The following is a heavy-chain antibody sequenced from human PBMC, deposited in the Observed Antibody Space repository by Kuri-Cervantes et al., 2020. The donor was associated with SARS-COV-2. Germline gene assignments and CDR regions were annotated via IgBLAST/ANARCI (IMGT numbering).Heavy chain of an antibody. CDR3: ARAFCSSTSCYYFDY. CDR2: IIPIFGTA. Sequence: SVNVSCKASGGTFSSYAISWVRQAPGQGLEWMGRIIPIFGTANYAQKFQGRVTITADESTSTAYIELRCLRSDDTAVYYCARAFCSSTSCYYFDYWGQGTLVTVSS. J-gene: IGHJ4*02. V-gene: IGHV1-69*13. D-gene: IGHD2-2*01. CDR1: GGTFSSYA.